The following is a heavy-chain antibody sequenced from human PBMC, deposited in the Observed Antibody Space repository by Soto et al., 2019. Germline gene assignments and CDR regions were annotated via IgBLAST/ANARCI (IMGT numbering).Heavy chain of an antibody. V-gene: IGHV3-30*03. CDR3: ARDRYSSGWMGDGYCYGVDV. J-gene: IGHJ6*02. CDR1: GFTFSSYG. CDR2: ISYDGSNK. D-gene: IGHD6-19*01. Sequence: GRPMRLSCAASGFTFSSYGVHWVSQAPGKGLEWVAVISYDGSNKHYADSVKGRFTISRDNSKATLYLQMNRLRAEDTAVYYCARDRYSSGWMGDGYCYGVDVWGQGTTVTVSS.